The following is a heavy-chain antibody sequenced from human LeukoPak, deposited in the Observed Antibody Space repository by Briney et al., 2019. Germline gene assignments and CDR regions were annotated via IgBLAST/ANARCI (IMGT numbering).Heavy chain of an antibody. CDR1: GGTFSSYA. D-gene: IGHD3-10*01. CDR2: IIPILGIA. V-gene: IGHV1-69*04. J-gene: IGHJ3*02. CDR3: ATVLLWFGESEEYAFDI. Sequence: SVKVSCKASGGTFSSYAISWVRQAPGQGLEWMGRIIPILGIANYAQKFQGRVTITADKSTSTAYMELSSLRSEDTAVYYCATVLLWFGESEEYAFDIWGQGTMVTVSS.